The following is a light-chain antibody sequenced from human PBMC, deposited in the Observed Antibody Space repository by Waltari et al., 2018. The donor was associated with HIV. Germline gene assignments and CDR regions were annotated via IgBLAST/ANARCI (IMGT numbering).Light chain of an antibody. V-gene: IGLV3-27*01. J-gene: IGLJ3*02. CDR2: KDN. CDR1: VLAKNY. Sequence: SYELTQPSSMSVSPGQTARIPCSGDVLAKNYARWFQQKPGQAPVLLSYKDNERPSGITERFSGSSSGTTVTLTISGAQVDDEADYYCYSAADNMGVFGGGTKLTVL. CDR3: YSAADNMGV.